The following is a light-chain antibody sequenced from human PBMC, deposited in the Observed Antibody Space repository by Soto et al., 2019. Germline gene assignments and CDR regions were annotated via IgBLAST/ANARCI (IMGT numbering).Light chain of an antibody. CDR2: EVG. J-gene: IGLJ3*02. CDR3: GSFTTSRIWV. V-gene: IGLV2-14*01. CDR1: SSDIGTYIY. Sequence: QSALTQPASVSGSPGQSITISCTGTSSDIGTYIYVSWYLQHPGKAPKLLIYEVGNRPSGVSNRFSGSKSGNTASLTISGLQAEDEADYYCGSFTTSRIWVFGGGTQLTVL.